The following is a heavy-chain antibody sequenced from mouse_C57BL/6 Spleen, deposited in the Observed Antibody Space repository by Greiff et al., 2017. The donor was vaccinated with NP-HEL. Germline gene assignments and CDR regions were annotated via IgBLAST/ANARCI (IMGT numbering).Heavy chain of an antibody. CDR1: GFTFSSYA. V-gene: IGHV5-4*01. Sequence: DVQLVESGGGLVKPGGSLKLSCAASGFTFSSYAMSWVRQTPEKRLEWVATISDGGSYTYYPDNVKGRFTISRDNATNNLYLQMSHLKTGDTSKYYCARDPLYYSNYEGYFADWGTGTTVTVSS. CDR3: ARDPLYYSNYEGYFAD. CDR2: ISDGGSYT. D-gene: IGHD2-5*01. J-gene: IGHJ1*03.